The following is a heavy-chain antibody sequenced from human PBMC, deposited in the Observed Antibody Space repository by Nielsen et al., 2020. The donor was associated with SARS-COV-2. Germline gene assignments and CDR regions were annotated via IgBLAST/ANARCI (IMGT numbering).Heavy chain of an antibody. D-gene: IGHD2-15*01. J-gene: IGHJ6*02. CDR1: GFTFITYG. CDR3: ARGGRSDYGMDV. Sequence: GESLKISCAASGFTFITYGMHWVRQAPGKGLEWVTIIWYDGSNKYYADSVKGRFTTSRDNSKKTLYLQMNSPRAEDTAVYYCARGGRSDYGMDVWGQGTTVTVSS. V-gene: IGHV3-33*08. CDR2: IWYDGSNK.